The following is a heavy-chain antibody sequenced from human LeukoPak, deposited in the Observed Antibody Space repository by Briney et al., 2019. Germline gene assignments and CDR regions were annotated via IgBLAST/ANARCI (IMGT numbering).Heavy chain of an antibody. CDR3: ARLGGGAARPKDFDY. V-gene: IGHV1-46*01. Sequence: ASVKVSCEASGYTFTSYYMHWVRQAPGQGLEWMGIINPSGGSTSYAQKFQGRVTMTRDTSTSTVYMELSSLRSEDTAVYYCARLGGGAARPKDFDYWGQGTLVTVSS. CDR2: INPSGGST. J-gene: IGHJ4*02. D-gene: IGHD6-6*01. CDR1: GYTFTSYY.